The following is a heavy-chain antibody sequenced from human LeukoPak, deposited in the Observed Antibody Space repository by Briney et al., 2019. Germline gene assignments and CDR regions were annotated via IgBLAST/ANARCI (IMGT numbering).Heavy chain of an antibody. CDR2: ISAGSEDS. CDR1: GFTFGGYA. J-gene: IGHJ6*02. Sequence: PGGSLRLSCTAFGFTFGGYAMSWVRQAPGKGLEWVSSISAGSEDSYYADSVKGRFTISRDNSKSTLYLQMNSLRADDTAVYYCARTIAQYSNTWLYYYYGLDVCGQGTTVTVSS. CDR3: ARTIAQYSNTWLYYYYGLDV. D-gene: IGHD1-7*01. V-gene: IGHV3-23*01.